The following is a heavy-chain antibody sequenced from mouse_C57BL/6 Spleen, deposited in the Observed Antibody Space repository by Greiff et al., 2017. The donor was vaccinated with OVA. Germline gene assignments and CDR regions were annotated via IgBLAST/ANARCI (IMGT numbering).Heavy chain of an antibody. CDR1: GYTFTSYW. CDR3: AREGGYGSSCFDY. D-gene: IGHD1-1*01. J-gene: IGHJ2*01. Sequence: VQLQQPGAELVKPGASVKLSCKASGYTFTSYWMHWVKQRPGLGLEWIGRIDPNSGGTKYNEKFKSKATLTVDKPSSTAYMQLSSLTSEDSAVYYCAREGGYGSSCFDYWGQGTTLTVSS. CDR2: IDPNSGGT. V-gene: IGHV1-72*01.